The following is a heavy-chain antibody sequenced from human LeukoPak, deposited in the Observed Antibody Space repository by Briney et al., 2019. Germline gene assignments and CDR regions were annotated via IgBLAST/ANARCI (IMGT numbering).Heavy chain of an antibody. CDR1: GYTFTGYY. J-gene: IGHJ5*02. Sequence: ASVKVSCKASGYTFTGYYMHWVRQAPGQGLEWMGWINTNTGNPTYAQGFTGRFVFSLDTSVSTAYLQISSLKAEDTAVYYCARAPSRGYSYGHNWFDPWGQGTLVTVSS. V-gene: IGHV7-4-1*02. CDR3: ARAPSRGYSYGHNWFDP. D-gene: IGHD5-18*01. CDR2: INTNTGNP.